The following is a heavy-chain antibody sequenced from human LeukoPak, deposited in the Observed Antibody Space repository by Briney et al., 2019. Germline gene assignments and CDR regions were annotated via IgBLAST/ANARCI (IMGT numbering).Heavy chain of an antibody. D-gene: IGHD6-13*01. Sequence: SETLSLTCTVSGGSISSSSYYWGWIRQPPGKGLEWIGSIYYSGSTYYNPSLKSRVTISVDTSKNQFSLKLSSVTAADTAVYYCARPDSSTWKFVYWGQGTLVTVSS. J-gene: IGHJ4*02. CDR2: IYYSGST. CDR3: ARPDSSTWKFVY. V-gene: IGHV4-39*01. CDR1: GGSISSSSYY.